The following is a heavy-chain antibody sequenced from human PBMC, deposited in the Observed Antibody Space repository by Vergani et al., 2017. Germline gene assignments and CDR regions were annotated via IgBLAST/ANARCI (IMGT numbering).Heavy chain of an antibody. CDR2: IDHTGRP. CDR3: ARVNTETNGHLYYYYYKDV. V-gene: IGHV4-34*01. J-gene: IGHJ6*03. Sequence: QVQLQQWGGGLLKPSETLSLTCVVNGGSFTSYHWTWLRQSPGEGLEWVGDIDHTGRPDYNPSLKSRLTMSVDKSRNQFSLTLNSVTATDTAIYFFARVNTETNGHLYYYYYKDVRGQGTAVTVS. D-gene: IGHD4-11*01. CDR1: GGSFTSYH.